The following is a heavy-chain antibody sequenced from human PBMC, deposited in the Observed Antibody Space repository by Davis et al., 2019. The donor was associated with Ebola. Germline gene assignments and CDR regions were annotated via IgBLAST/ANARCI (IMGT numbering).Heavy chain of an antibody. D-gene: IGHD2-21*01. CDR3: AKDCGGDCHIYG. V-gene: IGHV3-30*02. CDR1: GFTFSSYG. Sequence: PGGSLRLSCVASGFTFSSYGMHWVRQAPGKGLEWVAYIRHDGNKHYYADSVKGRFTISRDISKNTLYLQMNSLRLEDTAVYYCAKDCGGDCHIYGWGQGTLVTASS. CDR2: IRHDGNKH. J-gene: IGHJ4*02.